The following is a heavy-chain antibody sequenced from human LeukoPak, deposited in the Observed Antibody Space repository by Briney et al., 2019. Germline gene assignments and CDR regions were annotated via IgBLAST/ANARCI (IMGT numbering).Heavy chain of an antibody. J-gene: IGHJ4*02. CDR2: ISSGGGST. V-gene: IGHV3-23*01. Sequence: PGGSLRLSCAASGFTFSSYAMSWVRQDPGKGLECVSAISSGGGSTYYADSVKGRFTISRDNSKNTLFLQMNSLRAEDTAIYYCAKDSRNFDYWGQGTLVTVSS. CDR3: AKDSRNFDY. CDR1: GFTFSSYA.